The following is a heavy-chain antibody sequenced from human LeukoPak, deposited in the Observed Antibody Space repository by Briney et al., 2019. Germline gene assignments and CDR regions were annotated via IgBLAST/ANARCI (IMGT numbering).Heavy chain of an antibody. D-gene: IGHD3-10*01. CDR3: ARGRGWYFDL. Sequence: LGGSLRLSCAASGFTFSNYWMHWVRQVPGKGLVWVSHINSDGRIINYADSVKGRFTISRDNAKNTLYLQMNSLRVEDTAVYYCARGRGWYFDLWGRGTLVTFSS. CDR2: INSDGRII. V-gene: IGHV3-74*01. J-gene: IGHJ2*01. CDR1: GFTFSNYW.